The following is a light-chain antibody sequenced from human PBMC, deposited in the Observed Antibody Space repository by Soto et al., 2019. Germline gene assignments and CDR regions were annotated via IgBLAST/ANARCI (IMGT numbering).Light chain of an antibody. CDR1: SSIIGAGYD. V-gene: IGLV1-40*01. Sequence: QSVLTQPPSVSGAPGQRVTISCTGSSSIIGAGYDVHWYQQFPGTAPKLLLYGSTNRPSGVPDRFSGSKSGTSASLAIAGLQTEDEADYYCQSYDSSLSAVVFGGGTKLTVL. CDR3: QSYDSSLSAVV. J-gene: IGLJ2*01. CDR2: GST.